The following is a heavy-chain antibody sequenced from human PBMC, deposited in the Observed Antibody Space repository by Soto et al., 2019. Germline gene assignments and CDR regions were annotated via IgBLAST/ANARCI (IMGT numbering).Heavy chain of an antibody. V-gene: IGHV4-34*01. J-gene: IGHJ4*02. CDR2: INHSGST. CDR3: ARGRGSGWYFDY. D-gene: IGHD6-19*01. CDR1: GGYFSGYY. Sequence: QVQLQQWGAGLLKPSETLSLTCAVYGGYFSGYYWSWIRQPPGKGLEWIGEINHSGSTNYNPSLKSRVTISVDTSKNQFSLKLSSVTAADTAVYYCARGRGSGWYFDYWGQGTLVTVSS.